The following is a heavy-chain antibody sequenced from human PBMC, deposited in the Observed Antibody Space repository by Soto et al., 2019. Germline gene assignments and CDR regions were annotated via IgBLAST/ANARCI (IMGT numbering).Heavy chain of an antibody. Sequence: QVQLQESGPGLVKPSQTLSLTCTVSGGSISSGGYYWSWIRQHPGKGLEWIGYIYYSGSTHYNPYLKRPDTLSVDTSKNQPSLQLISLTAADMAVDYCASATMLRGVIIIQPGYFDYWGQGTLVTVSS. J-gene: IGHJ4*02. CDR1: GGSISSGGYY. V-gene: IGHV4-31*01. CDR3: ASATMLRGVIIIQPGYFDY. CDR2: IYYSGST. D-gene: IGHD3-10*01.